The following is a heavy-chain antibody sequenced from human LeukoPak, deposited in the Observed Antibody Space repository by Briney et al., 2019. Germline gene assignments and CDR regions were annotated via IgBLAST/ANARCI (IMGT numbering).Heavy chain of an antibody. CDR3: ARGWWAAAVPGVGY. CDR2: ISYDGSNK. CDR1: GFTFSSYA. J-gene: IGHJ4*02. Sequence: GGSLRLSCAASGFTFSSYAMHWVRQAPGKGLEWVAVISYDGSNKYYADSVKGRFTISRDNSKNTLYLQMNSLRAEDTAVYYCARGWWAAAVPGVGYWGQGTLVTVSS. D-gene: IGHD6-13*01. V-gene: IGHV3-30-3*01.